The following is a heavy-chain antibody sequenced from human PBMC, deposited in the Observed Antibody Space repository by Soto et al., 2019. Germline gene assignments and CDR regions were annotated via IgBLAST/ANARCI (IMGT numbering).Heavy chain of an antibody. D-gene: IGHD6-13*01. J-gene: IGHJ6*02. CDR1: GYSFTTYW. CDR2: IYPGDSDT. Sequence: PGESLKISCKGSGYSFTTYWIGWVRQMPGKGLEWMGIIYPGDSDTKYGPSFRGQVTISADKSIITAYLKWSSLKASETVMYFCLRHSLLSGCLAAAGKRYYSYGMGVWGQGTTVTVSS. V-gene: IGHV5-51*01. CDR3: LRHSLLSGCLAAAGKRYYSYGMGV.